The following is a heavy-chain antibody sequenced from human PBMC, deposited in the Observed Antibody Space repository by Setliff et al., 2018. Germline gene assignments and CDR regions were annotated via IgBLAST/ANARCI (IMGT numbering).Heavy chain of an antibody. Sequence: SETLSLTCDVFSYSISTGYYWGWIRQPPGKGLEWIGYIHHSGITYYNPSLRSRVTMSVDTSKKQFSLDLRSVTATDTAVYHCVRHGYTNYLNWFDPWSQGTLVTVSS. CDR3: VRHGYTNYLNWFDP. V-gene: IGHV4-38-2*01. CDR2: IHHSGIT. CDR1: SYSISTGYY. J-gene: IGHJ5*02. D-gene: IGHD3-16*01.